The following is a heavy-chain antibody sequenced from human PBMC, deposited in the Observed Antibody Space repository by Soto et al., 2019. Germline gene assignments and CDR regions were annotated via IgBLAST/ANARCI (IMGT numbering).Heavy chain of an antibody. CDR2: IYYSGST. J-gene: IGHJ4*02. CDR3: ARGADSSGWYAY. CDR1: GGSISSGGYY. D-gene: IGHD6-19*01. V-gene: IGHV4-31*03. Sequence: QVQLQESGPGLVKPSQTLSLTCTVSGGSISSGGYYWSWIRQHPGKGLEWIGYIYYSGSTYYNPYLKSRVTISVDTSKNQFSLKLSSVTAADTAVYYCARGADSSGWYAYWGQGTLVTVSS.